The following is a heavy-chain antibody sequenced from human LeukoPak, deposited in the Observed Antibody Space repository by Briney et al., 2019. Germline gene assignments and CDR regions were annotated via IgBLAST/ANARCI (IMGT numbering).Heavy chain of an antibody. CDR3: ARDRSTNWFDP. J-gene: IGHJ5*02. D-gene: IGHD5/OR15-5a*01. V-gene: IGHV4-61*01. CDR2: IYSSGST. Sequence: PSETPSLTCTVSGYSISSGYYWGWIRQPPGKGLEWIGYIYSSGSTNYNPSLKSRVTISVDTSKNQFSLKLSSVTAADTAVYYCARDRSTNWFDPWGQGTLVTVSS. CDR1: GYSISSGYY.